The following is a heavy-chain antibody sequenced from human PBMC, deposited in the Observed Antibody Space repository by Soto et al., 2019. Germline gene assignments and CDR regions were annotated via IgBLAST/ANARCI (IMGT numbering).Heavy chain of an antibody. V-gene: IGHV3-23*01. CDR3: ANNGRRGGNY. CDR2: ISGSGGST. CDR1: GFTFSCYA. D-gene: IGHD3-16*01. Sequence: GGSLRLSCAASGFTFSCYAMGWVRQAPGKGLEWVSAISGSGGSTYYADSVKGRFTISRDNSKNTLYLQMNSLRAEDTAVYYCANNGRRGGNYWGQGTLVTVSS. J-gene: IGHJ4*02.